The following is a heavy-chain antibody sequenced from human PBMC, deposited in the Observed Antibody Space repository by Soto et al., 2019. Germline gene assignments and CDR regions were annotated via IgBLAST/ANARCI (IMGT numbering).Heavy chain of an antibody. D-gene: IGHD3-16*01. CDR2: ISASSATI. CDR1: GFILSSYS. J-gene: IGHJ5*02. Sequence: EEQLVESGGGWVQPGGSLRLSCAASGFILSSYSMNWVRQAPGRGLEWVAYISASSATILYADSVKGRFIISRDNAENSLTLLLNSLGVEDTAVYYCARANWGFDPWGQGTLVTVSS. V-gene: IGHV3-48*01. CDR3: ARANWGFDP.